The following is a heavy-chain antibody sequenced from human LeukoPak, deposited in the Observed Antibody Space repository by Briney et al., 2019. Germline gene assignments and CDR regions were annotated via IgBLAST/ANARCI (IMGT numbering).Heavy chain of an antibody. CDR1: GYSISSGYY. V-gene: IGHV4-38-2*01. D-gene: IGHD3-22*01. CDR2: IYHSGST. Sequence: SETLSLTCAVSGYSISSGYYWGWIRQPPGKELEWIGSIYHSGSTYYNPSLKSRVTISVDTSKNQFSLKLSSATAADTAVYYCARVSDSSGYHPGDWGQGTLVTVSS. J-gene: IGHJ4*02. CDR3: ARVSDSSGYHPGD.